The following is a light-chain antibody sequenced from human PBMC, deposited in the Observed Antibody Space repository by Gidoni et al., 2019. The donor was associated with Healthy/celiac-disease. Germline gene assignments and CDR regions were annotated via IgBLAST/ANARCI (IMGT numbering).Light chain of an antibody. CDR3: QSADSSGTYVV. Sequence: SYELTQQPSVSVSPGQTARITCSGDALPKQYAYWYQQKPGQAPVLVIYKDSERSSGIPERFSGSSSGTTVTLTISGVQAEDEADYYCQSADSSGTYVVFGGGTKLTVL. J-gene: IGLJ2*01. CDR2: KDS. CDR1: ALPKQY. V-gene: IGLV3-25*02.